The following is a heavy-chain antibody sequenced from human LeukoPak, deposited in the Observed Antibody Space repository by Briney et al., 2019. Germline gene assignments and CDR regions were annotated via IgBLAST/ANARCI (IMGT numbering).Heavy chain of an antibody. J-gene: IGHJ6*03. D-gene: IGHD5-12*01. Sequence: ASVKVSCKASGYTFTSYYMHWVRQAPGHGLEWVGIINPSGGSTRHAQKFQGRVTMTEDTSTDTAYMELNSLTSEDTAVYYCATHSPEWRYSGYYNYYYIDVWGKGTTVIVSS. CDR3: ATHSPEWRYSGYYNYYYIDV. CDR1: GYTFTSYY. V-gene: IGHV1-46*01. CDR2: INPSGGST.